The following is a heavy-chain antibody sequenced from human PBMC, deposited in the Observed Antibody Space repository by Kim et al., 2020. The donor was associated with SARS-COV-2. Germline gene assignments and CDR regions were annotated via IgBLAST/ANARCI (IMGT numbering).Heavy chain of an antibody. CDR2: IYSGGST. J-gene: IGHJ3*02. V-gene: IGHV3-53*01. Sequence: GGSLRLSCAASGFTVSSNDMSWVRQAPGKGLEWVSVIYSGGSTYYADSAKGRFTISSDNSKNTLYLQMNSLRAEDTAMYYCARVGYKATFDTLGQGTMVT. CDR1: GFTVSSND. D-gene: IGHD3-22*01. CDR3: ARVGYKATFDT.